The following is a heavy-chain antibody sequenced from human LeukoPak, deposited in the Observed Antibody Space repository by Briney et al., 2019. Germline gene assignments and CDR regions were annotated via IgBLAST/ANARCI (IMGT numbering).Heavy chain of an antibody. J-gene: IGHJ6*02. CDR2: IHSGGST. CDR3: ARDRITVVVASRVYYYYYYGMDV. CDR1: GFTVSSNY. V-gene: IGHV3-53*01. Sequence: PGGSLRLSCAASGFTVSSNYMSWVRQAPGKGLEWVSVIHSGGSTYYADSVKGRFTISRDNSKNTLYLQMNSLRAEDTAVYYCARDRITVVVASRVYYYYYYGMDVWGQGTTVTVSS. D-gene: IGHD2-15*01.